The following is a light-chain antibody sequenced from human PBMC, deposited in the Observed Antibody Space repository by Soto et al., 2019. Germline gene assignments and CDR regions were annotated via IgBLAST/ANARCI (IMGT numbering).Light chain of an antibody. V-gene: IGKV3-20*01. CDR1: QSVSARF. J-gene: IGKJ1*01. CDR2: ATS. CDR3: QQYFRSLVE. Sequence: ELVLTQSPDTLSLSPGERATLSCRASQSVSARFLAWYQHRPGQAPRLLISATSTRAPGIPDRFSGSVSGTDFTLTISSLEPEDVAVYYCQQYFRSLVEFGQGTKVEIK.